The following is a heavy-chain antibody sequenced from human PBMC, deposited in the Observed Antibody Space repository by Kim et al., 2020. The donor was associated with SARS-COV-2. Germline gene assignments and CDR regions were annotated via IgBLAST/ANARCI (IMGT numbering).Heavy chain of an antibody. Sequence: SETLSLTCTVSGGSISSSSYYWGWIRQPPGKGLEWIGSIYYSGSTYYNPSLKSRVTISVDTSKNQFSLKLSSVTGADTAVYYCARHSLRFLEWANWFDPWGQGTPVTVSS. V-gene: IGHV4-39*01. J-gene: IGHJ5*02. D-gene: IGHD3-3*01. CDR1: GGSISSSSYY. CDR2: IYYSGST. CDR3: ARHSLRFLEWANWFDP.